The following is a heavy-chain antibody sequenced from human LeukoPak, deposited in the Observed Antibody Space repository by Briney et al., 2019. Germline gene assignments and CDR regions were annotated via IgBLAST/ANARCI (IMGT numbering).Heavy chain of an antibody. CDR3: ARDFRGYYDFWSGSVDY. CDR1: GFTFSSYS. V-gene: IGHV3-21*01. D-gene: IGHD3-3*01. CDR2: ISSSSSYI. Sequence: GGSLRLSCAASGFTFSSYSMNWVRQAPGKGLEWVSSISSSSSYIYYADSVKGRFTISRDNAKNSLYLQMNSLRAEDTAVYYCARDFRGYYDFWSGSVDYWGQGTLVTVSS. J-gene: IGHJ4*02.